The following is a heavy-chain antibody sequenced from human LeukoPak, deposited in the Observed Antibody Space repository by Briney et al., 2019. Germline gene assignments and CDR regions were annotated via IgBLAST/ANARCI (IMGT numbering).Heavy chain of an antibody. Sequence: GGSLRLSCAASGFSFSDFYMSWIRQAPGVGLEWISYIGTRSNPIYYADSVKGRFTISRDDAKNSLYLQMNSLRDEDTAVYFCAREARGSGRDFDYWGQGILVTVSS. CDR1: GFSFSDFY. CDR2: IGTRSNPI. J-gene: IGHJ4*02. D-gene: IGHD1-26*01. V-gene: IGHV3-11*01. CDR3: AREARGSGRDFDY.